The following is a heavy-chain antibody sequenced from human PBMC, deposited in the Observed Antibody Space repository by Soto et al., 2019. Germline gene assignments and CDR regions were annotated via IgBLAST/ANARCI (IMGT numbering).Heavy chain of an antibody. CDR2: INAGNGNT. Sequence: ASVKVSCKASGYTFTSYAMHWVRQAPGQRLEWMGWINAGNGNTKYSQKFQGRVTISLDTPKNQYSLRLSSVTTADTALYYCATGRVLYGSEYWGQGTLVTVSS. V-gene: IGHV1-3*01. D-gene: IGHD3-10*01. CDR1: GYTFTSYA. J-gene: IGHJ4*02. CDR3: ATGRVLYGSEY.